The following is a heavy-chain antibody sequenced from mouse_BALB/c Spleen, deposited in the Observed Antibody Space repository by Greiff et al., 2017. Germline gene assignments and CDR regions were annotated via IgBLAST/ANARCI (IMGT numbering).Heavy chain of an antibody. Sequence: TGGGLVQPKGSLKLSCAASGFTFNTNAMNWVRQAPGKGLEWVARIRSKSNNYATYYADSVKDRFTISRDDSQSMLYLQMNNLKTEDTAMYYCVRDTPDYYGSIYWYFDVWGAGTTVTVSS. D-gene: IGHD1-1*01. V-gene: IGHV10S3*01. CDR2: IRSKSNNYAT. J-gene: IGHJ1*01. CDR3: VRDTPDYYGSIYWYFDV. CDR1: GFTFNTNA.